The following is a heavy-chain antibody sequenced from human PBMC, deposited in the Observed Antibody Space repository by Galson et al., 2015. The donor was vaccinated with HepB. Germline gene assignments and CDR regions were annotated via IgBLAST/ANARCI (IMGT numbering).Heavy chain of an antibody. CDR1: GFTFNIHA. D-gene: IGHD6-19*01. J-gene: IGHJ4*02. CDR3: AKYSSGWYVPFDY. V-gene: IGHV3-23*01. CDR2: LRGNGDKGGSP. Sequence: SLRLSCAASGFTFNIHAMSWLRQVPGKGLEWVSTLRGNGDKGGSPYYADSVKGRFTISRDNSKSTLYLQMNSLRVEDTAVYYCAKYSSGWYVPFDYWGQGTLVTVSS.